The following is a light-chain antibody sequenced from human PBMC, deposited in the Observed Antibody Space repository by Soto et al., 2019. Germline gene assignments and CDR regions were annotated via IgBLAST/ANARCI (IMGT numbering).Light chain of an antibody. CDR2: GAS. J-gene: IGKJ1*01. CDR3: QQLITYPQT. CDR1: QGVSTY. Sequence: DIQLTQSPSFLSASVGDRVTMTCRASQGVSTYLAWYQQKPGKAPKLLIYGASTLHSGVPSRFSGSGSGTEFALAISSLQPEDFATYYCQQLITYPQTFGQGTKVEIK. V-gene: IGKV1-9*01.